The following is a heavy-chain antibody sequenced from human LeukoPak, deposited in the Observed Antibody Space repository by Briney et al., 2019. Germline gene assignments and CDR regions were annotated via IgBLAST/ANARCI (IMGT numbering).Heavy chain of an antibody. Sequence: GGSLRLSCVASGFSFSSYAMIWVRQAPGKGLRWVSTIGASGGSTYYGGSVKGRFTISRDNSKNTLYLQMTSLRAEDTAVYYCAKRVSGWSHPALFDYWGQGTLVTVSS. CDR2: IGASGGST. CDR3: AKRVSGWSHPALFDY. D-gene: IGHD6-19*01. J-gene: IGHJ4*02. V-gene: IGHV3-23*01. CDR1: GFSFSSYA.